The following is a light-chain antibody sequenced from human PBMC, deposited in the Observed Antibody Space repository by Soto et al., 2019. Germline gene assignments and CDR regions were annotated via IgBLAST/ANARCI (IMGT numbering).Light chain of an antibody. Sequence: DIQMTQSPPTLSASVGDRVTITCRASQSISPWLAWYQQKPGKAPKILIYNASSLESVVPSRFSGSDSGTEFNLTISSLQPDDFDTYYCQQYKTYSLTFGQGNKLEIK. J-gene: IGKJ2*01. CDR3: QQYKTYSLT. V-gene: IGKV1-5*03. CDR2: NAS. CDR1: QSISPW.